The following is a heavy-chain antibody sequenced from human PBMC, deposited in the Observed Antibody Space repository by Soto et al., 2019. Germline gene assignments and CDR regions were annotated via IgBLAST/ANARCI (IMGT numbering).Heavy chain of an antibody. V-gene: IGHV4-30-2*05. D-gene: IGHD3-10*01. CDR1: GGSISSGGYS. CDR3: ARHNYGSGSTYFDY. CDR2: IYHSGST. J-gene: IGHJ4*02. Sequence: PSETLSVTCAVSGGSISSGGYSWSWIRQPPGKGLEWIGYIYHSGSTYYNPSLKSRVTISVDTSKNQFSLKLSSVTAADTAVYYCARHNYGSGSTYFDYWGQGTLVTVSS.